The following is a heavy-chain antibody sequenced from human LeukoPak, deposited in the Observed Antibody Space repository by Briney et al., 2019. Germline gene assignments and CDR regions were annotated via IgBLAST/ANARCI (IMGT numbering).Heavy chain of an antibody. J-gene: IGHJ6*04. D-gene: IGHD2-2*02. CDR3: AGALVGYCSSTSCYSIYYYYYGMDV. Sequence: SETLSLTCTVSSGSISSYYWSWIRQPPGKGLEWIGYIYYSGSTNYNPSLKSRVTISVDTSKSQFSLKLSSVTAADTAVYYCAGALVGYCSSTSCYSIYYYYYGMDVWGKGTTVTVSS. CDR2: IYYSGST. V-gene: IGHV4-59*01. CDR1: SGSISSYY.